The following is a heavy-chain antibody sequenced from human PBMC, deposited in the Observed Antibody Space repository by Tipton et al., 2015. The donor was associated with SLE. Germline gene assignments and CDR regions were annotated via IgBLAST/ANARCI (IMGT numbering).Heavy chain of an antibody. CDR3: ARGIDAFDI. CDR1: GGSICSYY. J-gene: IGHJ3*02. CDR2: IYYSGST. Sequence: LRLSCTVSGGSICSYYLSWIRQPPGKGLEWIGSIYYSGSTNYNPSLKSRVTMSVDTSKNQFSLKLSSVTAADTAVYYCARGIDAFDIWGQGTMVTVSS. V-gene: IGHV4-59*12.